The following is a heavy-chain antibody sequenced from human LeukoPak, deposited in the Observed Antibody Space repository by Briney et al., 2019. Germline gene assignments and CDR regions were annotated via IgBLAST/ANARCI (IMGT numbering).Heavy chain of an antibody. CDR2: ISAYNGNT. CDR3: ARDRLRYCSSTSCSFGY. CDR1: GYTFTSYG. Sequence: ASVKVSCKASGYTFTSYGISWVRQAPGQGLEWMGWISAYNGNTNYAQKLQGRVTMTTDTSTSTAYMELRSLRSDDTAVYYCARDRLRYCSSTSCSFGYWGQGTLVTVSS. J-gene: IGHJ4*02. D-gene: IGHD2-2*01. V-gene: IGHV1-18*01.